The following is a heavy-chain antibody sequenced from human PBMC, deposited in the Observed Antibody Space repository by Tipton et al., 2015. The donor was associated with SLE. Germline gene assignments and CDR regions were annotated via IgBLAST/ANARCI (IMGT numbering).Heavy chain of an antibody. CDR3: ARAGVTIFGVVEAGYYYMDV. J-gene: IGHJ6*03. Sequence: LSLTCTVSGGSISSSSYYWGWIRQPPGKGLEWIGSIYYSGSTYYNPSLKSRVTISVDTSKNQFSLKLSSVTAADTAVYYCARAGVTIFGVVEAGYYYMDVWGKGTTVTVSS. CDR2: IYYSGST. CDR1: GGSISSSSYY. V-gene: IGHV4-39*07. D-gene: IGHD3-3*01.